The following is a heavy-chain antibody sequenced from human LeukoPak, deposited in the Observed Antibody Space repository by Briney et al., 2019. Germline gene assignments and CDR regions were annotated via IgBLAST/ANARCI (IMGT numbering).Heavy chain of an antibody. CDR3: ARDSLYCSSASCLYYFDY. CDR1: GFTFEDYG. J-gene: IGHJ4*02. CDR2: INWNGGST. V-gene: IGHV3-20*01. Sequence: GGSLRLSCAASGFTFEDYGMSWARQAPGKGLECVSGINWNGGSTGYADSVKGRFTISRDNAKTSLYLQMNSRRAEDTALYHCARDSLYCSSASCLYYFDYWGQGTLVTVSS. D-gene: IGHD2-2*01.